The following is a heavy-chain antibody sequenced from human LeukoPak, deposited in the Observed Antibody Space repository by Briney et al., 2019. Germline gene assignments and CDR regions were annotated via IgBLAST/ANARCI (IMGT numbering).Heavy chain of an antibody. CDR2: ISYDGGNK. CDR1: GFTFSRYA. V-gene: IGHV3-30-3*01. J-gene: IGHJ4*02. Sequence: PGGSLTLSCAASGFTFSRYAMHWVRPAPGKGLEWVAFISYDGGNKYYADSVMGRFTISRDNSRNTLYLQMNSLRAEDTAMFYCARDLSSSQPFDYWGQGTLVTVSS. CDR3: ARDLSSSQPFDY. D-gene: IGHD6-13*01.